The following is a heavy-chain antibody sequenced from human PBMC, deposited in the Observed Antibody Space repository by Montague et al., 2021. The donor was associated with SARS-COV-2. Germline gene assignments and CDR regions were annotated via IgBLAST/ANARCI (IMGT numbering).Heavy chain of an antibody. J-gene: IGHJ4*02. CDR2: INYNGRT. CDR1: GDPISSSSYY. Sequence: SETLSLTCTVSGDPISSSSYYWGWIRQSPGRGLEWIGSINYNGRTYYNPSLKSRVTISVDAPKDKFSLQLDSMTAADTALYYCTRQHDRGFVVTGFDTYFDCWGQGSLVILSS. CDR3: TRQHDRGFVVTGFDTYFDC. D-gene: IGHD2-15*01. V-gene: IGHV4-39*01.